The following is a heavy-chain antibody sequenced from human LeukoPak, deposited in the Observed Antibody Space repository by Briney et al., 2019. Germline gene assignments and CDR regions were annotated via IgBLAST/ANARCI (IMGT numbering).Heavy chain of an antibody. Sequence: GRSLRLSCVASEFTFEDYAMHWVRQVPGKGLEWVSGINWNSATLGYADSVKGRFTISRDNAKNSLYLQLDSLRVEDTALYYCAKEIRRLTMIVVVPDAFDLWGQGTVVTVSS. CDR3: AKEIRRLTMIVVVPDAFDL. D-gene: IGHD3-22*01. CDR2: INWNSATL. J-gene: IGHJ3*01. CDR1: EFTFEDYA. V-gene: IGHV3-9*01.